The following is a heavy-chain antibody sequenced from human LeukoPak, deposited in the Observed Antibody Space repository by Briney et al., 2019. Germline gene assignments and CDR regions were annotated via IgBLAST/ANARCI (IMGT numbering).Heavy chain of an antibody. J-gene: IGHJ5*02. D-gene: IGHD6-13*01. CDR2: IGTTGDT. V-gene: IGHV3-13*01. Sequence: GGPLRLSCEVSGFTFSSYDMHWVRQTTGKVLEWVSGIGTTGDTHYPDSVKGRFTFSRENAKNSLYLQMNSLRAGDTAVYYCARGKRYSSSWFYNRFDPWGQGTLVTVSS. CDR3: ARGKRYSSSWFYNRFDP. CDR1: GFTFSSYD.